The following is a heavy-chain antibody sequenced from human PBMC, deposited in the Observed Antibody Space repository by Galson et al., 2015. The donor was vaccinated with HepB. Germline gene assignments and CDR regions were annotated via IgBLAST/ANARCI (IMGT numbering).Heavy chain of an antibody. CDR2: IYWDDDK. J-gene: IGHJ5*02. V-gene: IGHV2-5*02. D-gene: IGHD1-20*01. Sequence: PALVKPTQALTLTCTFSGFSLSTSGVGVGWIRQPPGKALEWLALIYWDDDKRYSPSLKSRLTITKDTSKNQVVLTMTNMDPVDTAVYYCAYRRHYSGKWNDGCFDPWGQGTLVTVSS. CDR1: GFSLSTSGVG. CDR3: AYRRHYSGKWNDGCFDP.